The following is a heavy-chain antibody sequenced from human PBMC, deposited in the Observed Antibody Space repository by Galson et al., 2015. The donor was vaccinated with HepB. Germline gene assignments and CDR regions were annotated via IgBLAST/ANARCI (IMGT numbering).Heavy chain of an antibody. CDR1: GGTFSTYA. CDR3: IVVVTTSHRDY. CDR2: IIPMFHMT. Sequence: SVKVSCKASGGTFSTYAINWVRQAPGQGLEWMGGIIPMFHMTNYAQKFQGRVTITADESTSTAYMELSSLKSEDTAVYYCIVVVTTSHRDYWGQGSLVPVSS. D-gene: IGHD2-21*02. V-gene: IGHV1-69*13. J-gene: IGHJ4*02.